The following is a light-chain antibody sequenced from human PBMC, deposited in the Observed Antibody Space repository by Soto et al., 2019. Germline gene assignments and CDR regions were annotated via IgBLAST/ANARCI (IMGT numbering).Light chain of an antibody. Sequence: QSVLTQPPSASGTPGQRVTISCSGSDSNIGENYVYWYQQVSGTAPRLLIFRSEQRPSGVPDRFSGSKSGTSASLVISGLRSEDEADYYCASWDDSLRGPSFGGGTQLTVL. J-gene: IGLJ3*02. CDR2: RSE. V-gene: IGLV1-47*01. CDR3: ASWDDSLRGPS. CDR1: DSNIGENY.